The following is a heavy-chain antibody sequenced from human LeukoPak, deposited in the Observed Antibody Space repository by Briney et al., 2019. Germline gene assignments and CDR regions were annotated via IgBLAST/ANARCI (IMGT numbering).Heavy chain of an antibody. CDR3: ARDYYDSSGYYFDFAFDI. Sequence: SETLSLTCTVSGGSIRSGDFYWSWIRQPPGKGLEWIGYIYYSGSTNYKPSLKSRVTISKDTSKNQFSLKLSSVTAADTAVYYCARDYYDSSGYYFDFAFDIWGQGTMVTVSS. J-gene: IGHJ3*02. V-gene: IGHV4-30-4*01. CDR2: IYYSGST. CDR1: GGSIRSGDFY. D-gene: IGHD3-22*01.